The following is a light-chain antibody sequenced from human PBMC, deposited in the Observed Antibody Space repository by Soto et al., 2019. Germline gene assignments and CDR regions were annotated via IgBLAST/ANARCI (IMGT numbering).Light chain of an antibody. CDR2: GAS. J-gene: IGKJ1*01. Sequence: DIVLTQSPGTLSLSPGERATLSCRASETVSGSSLAWYQQKPGQAPRLLIYGASSRATGIPDRFSGSGSGTDFTLTISSLQSEDFAVYYCQQYHRYPRTFGQGTKVDIK. V-gene: IGKV3-20*01. CDR3: QQYHRYPRT. CDR1: ETVSGSS.